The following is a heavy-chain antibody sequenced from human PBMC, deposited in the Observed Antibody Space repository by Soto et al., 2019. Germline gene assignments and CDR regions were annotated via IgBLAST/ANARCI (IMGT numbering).Heavy chain of an antibody. Sequence: SETLSLTCTVSGGSISGYYWSWIRQPPGKGLEWIGYMYNTGFTRYNPSLKSRVSISVDTSKNQFSLKLTSVTAADTAVYYCTTQGFGGLHGLVDVWGQGTTVTVSS. CDR2: MYNTGFT. CDR1: GGSISGYY. J-gene: IGHJ6*02. V-gene: IGHV4-59*08. CDR3: TTQGFGGLHGLVDV. D-gene: IGHD3-10*01.